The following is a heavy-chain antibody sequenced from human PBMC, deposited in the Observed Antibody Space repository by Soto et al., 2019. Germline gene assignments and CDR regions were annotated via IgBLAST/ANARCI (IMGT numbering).Heavy chain of an antibody. J-gene: IGHJ3*02. D-gene: IGHD3-22*01. CDR1: GKAFTGFW. Sequence: PGESLKISCNISGKAFTGFWVFWVRQMPGRGLEWTGNIYPGDSDTRYTPPFQGQVTISADKSTNTAYLQWHSLQASDTALYYCAKQDDRGALEIWGQGTKVTVSS. V-gene: IGHV5-51*01. CDR2: IYPGDSDT. CDR3: AKQDDRGALEI.